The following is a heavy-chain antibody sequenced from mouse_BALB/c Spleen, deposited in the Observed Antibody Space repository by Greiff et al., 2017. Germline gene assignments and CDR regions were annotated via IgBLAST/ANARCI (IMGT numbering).Heavy chain of an antibody. V-gene: IGHV3-5*02. Sequence: EVQLQQSGPGLVKPSQTVSLTCTVTGISITTGNYRWSWIRQFPGNKLEWIGYIYYSGTITYNPSLTSRTTITRDTSKNQYFLEMNSLTAEDTATYYCARISVYYAMDYWGQGTSVTVSS. J-gene: IGHJ4*01. CDR2: IYYSGTI. CDR3: ARISVYYAMDY. CDR1: GISITTGNYR.